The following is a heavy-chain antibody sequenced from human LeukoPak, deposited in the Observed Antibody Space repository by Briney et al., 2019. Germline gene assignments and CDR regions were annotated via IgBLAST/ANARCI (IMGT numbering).Heavy chain of an antibody. J-gene: IGHJ4*02. CDR2: INHSEST. CDR3: ARGRITMVRGVTRYFDY. CDR1: GGSFSGYY. Sequence: SETLSLTCAVYGGSFSGYYWSWIRQPPGKGLEWIGEINHSESTNYNPSLKSRVTISVDTSKNQFSLKLSSVTAADTAVYYCARGRITMVRGVTRYFDYWGQGTLVTVSS. D-gene: IGHD3-10*01. V-gene: IGHV4-34*01.